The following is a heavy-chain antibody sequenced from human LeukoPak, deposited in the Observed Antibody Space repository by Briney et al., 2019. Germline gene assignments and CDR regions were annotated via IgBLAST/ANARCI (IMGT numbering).Heavy chain of an antibody. Sequence: GGSLRLSCAASGFTFSSSWMHWVRQAPGKGLVWVSRFNRDGTSTSYADSVKGRFTISRDNAKNTLYLQMNSLRAEDTAVYYCARDQSAAGGTLDYWGQGNLVTVSS. D-gene: IGHD1-1*01. CDR3: ARDQSAAGGTLDY. CDR1: GFTFSSSW. V-gene: IGHV3-74*01. J-gene: IGHJ4*02. CDR2: FNRDGTST.